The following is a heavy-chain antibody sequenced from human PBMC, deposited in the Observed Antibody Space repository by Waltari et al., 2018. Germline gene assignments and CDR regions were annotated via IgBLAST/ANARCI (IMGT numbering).Heavy chain of an antibody. D-gene: IGHD1-1*01. CDR3: ARGGATGSLDY. CDR1: GYTFPVYY. Sequence: QVQLVQSGAEVKKPGASVTVSCKASGYTFPVYYMHWGRQAPGKGLEWMGRINPNSGGKNYAQKFQGRVTMTRETSISTAYMELSRLRSDDTAVYYCARGGATGSLDYWGQGTLVTVSS. V-gene: IGHV1-2*06. CDR2: INPNSGGK. J-gene: IGHJ4*02.